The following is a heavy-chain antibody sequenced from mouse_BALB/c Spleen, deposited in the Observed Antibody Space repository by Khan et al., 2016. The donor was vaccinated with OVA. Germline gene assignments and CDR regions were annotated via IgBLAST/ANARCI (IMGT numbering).Heavy chain of an antibody. CDR2: IWGGGST. Sequence: QVQLKESGPGLVAPSQSLSITCTVSGFSLTDYGVSWIRQPPGKGLEWLGVIWGGGSTNYNSPLKSRLSIRKDNSKCQVFLKMNSLQTDGTAKYCCAKEDYGSSAFDYWGQGTTLTVSS. J-gene: IGHJ2*01. D-gene: IGHD1-1*01. V-gene: IGHV2-6-5*01. CDR1: GFSLTDYG. CDR3: AKEDYGSSAFDY.